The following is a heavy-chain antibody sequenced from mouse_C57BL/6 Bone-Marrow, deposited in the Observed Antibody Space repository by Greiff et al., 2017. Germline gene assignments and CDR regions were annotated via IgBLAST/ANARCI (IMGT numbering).Heavy chain of an antibody. J-gene: IGHJ2*01. D-gene: IGHD2-3*01. V-gene: IGHV1-81*01. CDR1: GYTFTSYG. CDR2: IYPRSGNT. Sequence: VQLQQSGAELARPGASVKLSCKASGYTFTSYGISWVKQRTGQGLEWIGEIYPRSGNTYYNEKFKGQATLTADKSSSTAYMELRSLTSEDSAVYFCRRASDGTDEREDYWGQGTTLTVSS. CDR3: RRASDGTDEREDY.